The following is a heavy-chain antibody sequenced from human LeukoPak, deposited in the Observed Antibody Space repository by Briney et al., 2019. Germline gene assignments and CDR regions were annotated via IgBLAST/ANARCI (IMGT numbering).Heavy chain of an antibody. Sequence: GGSLRLSCAASGFTFNFYSMNWVRQAPGKGLEWVGRIKSKTDGGTTDYAAPVKGRFTISRDDSKNTLYLQMNSLRAEDTAVYYCAKDGFVSTRHFDYWGQGTLVTVSS. CDR2: IKSKTDGGTT. J-gene: IGHJ4*02. D-gene: IGHD5/OR15-5a*01. CDR1: GFTFNFYS. V-gene: IGHV3-15*01. CDR3: AKDGFVSTRHFDY.